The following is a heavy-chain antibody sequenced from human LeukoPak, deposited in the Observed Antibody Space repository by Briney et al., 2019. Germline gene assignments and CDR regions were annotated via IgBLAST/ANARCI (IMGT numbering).Heavy chain of an antibody. CDR2: ISGSGGST. Sequence: GGSLRLSCAASGFTFSSYAMSWVRQAPGKGLEWVSAISGSGGSTYYADSVKGRFTISRDNSKNTLYLQMNSLRAEDTAVYYCAKAGDVVVVPAAGFDYWGQGTLVTVSS. V-gene: IGHV3-23*01. J-gene: IGHJ4*02. CDR1: GFTFSSYA. D-gene: IGHD2-2*01. CDR3: AKAGDVVVVPAAGFDY.